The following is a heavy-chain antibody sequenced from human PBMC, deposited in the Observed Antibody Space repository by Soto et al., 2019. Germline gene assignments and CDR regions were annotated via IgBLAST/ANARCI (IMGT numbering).Heavy chain of an antibody. J-gene: IGHJ6*03. CDR1: GFTFSSYW. Sequence: GGSLRLSCAASGFTFSSYWMHWVRQAPGKGLVWVSRINSDGSSTSYADSVKGRFTISRDNAKNSLYLQMNSLRAEDTAVYYCARVCFSGYDGPSMYYYYYYMDVWGKGTTVTVSS. CDR2: INSDGSST. D-gene: IGHD5-12*01. CDR3: ARVCFSGYDGPSMYYYYYYMDV. V-gene: IGHV3-74*01.